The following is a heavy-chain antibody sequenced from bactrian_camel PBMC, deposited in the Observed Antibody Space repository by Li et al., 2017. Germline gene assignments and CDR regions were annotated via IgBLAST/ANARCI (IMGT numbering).Heavy chain of an antibody. CDR3: ATDSVWRGYGGFGY. V-gene: IGHV3S40*01. Sequence: VQLVESGGGLVQPGGSLRLSCAASGFTFSSYDMTWVRQAPGKGLEWVSSINSGGGNTYYADSVKGRFTITRDNAKNTLYLQMNSLKSEDTALYYCATDSVWRGYGGFGYWGQGTQVTVS. CDR2: INSGGGNT. CDR1: GFTFSSYD. D-gene: IGHD5*01. J-gene: IGHJ6*01.